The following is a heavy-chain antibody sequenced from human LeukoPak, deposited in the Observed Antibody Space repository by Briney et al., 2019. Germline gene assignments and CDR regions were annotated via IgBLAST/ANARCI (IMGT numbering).Heavy chain of an antibody. Sequence: PGGSLRLSCSASGFTFSSYAMHWVRQAPGKGLEWVSGISGSGGSTYYADSVKGRFTVSRDNSKNTLYLQMNSLRAEDSAVYYCAKVFPYYDSSGRYFDYWGQGTLVTVSS. CDR3: AKVFPYYDSSGRYFDY. CDR2: ISGSGGST. V-gene: IGHV3-23*01. D-gene: IGHD3-22*01. J-gene: IGHJ4*02. CDR1: GFTFSSYA.